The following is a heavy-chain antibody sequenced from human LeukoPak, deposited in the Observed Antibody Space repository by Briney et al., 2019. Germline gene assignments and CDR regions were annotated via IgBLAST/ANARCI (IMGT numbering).Heavy chain of an antibody. Sequence: ASVKVSCKGSGYTFTGFYIHWVRQAPGQGLEWMGWINPNSRGTNYAQKFQGRVTMTRDSSISTAYMELSRLSSDDTAVYYCATARDILTTISVGGFDYWGQGTLVTVSS. CDR1: GYTFTGFY. V-gene: IGHV1-2*02. CDR3: ATARDILTTISVGGFDY. J-gene: IGHJ4*02. D-gene: IGHD5-12*01. CDR2: INPNSRGT.